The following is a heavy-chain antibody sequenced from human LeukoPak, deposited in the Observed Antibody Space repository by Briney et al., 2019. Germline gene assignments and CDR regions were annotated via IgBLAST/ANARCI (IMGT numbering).Heavy chain of an antibody. CDR3: ARGTPTKGMDV. Sequence: GFLRLSCAASGFTFSNYGMHWGRQASSQGLEWVAVIWYDGSNKYYADSVKGRFTISRDNSKNTLYLQMNSLRAEDTAVYYCARGTPTKGMDVWGKGTTVTVSS. CDR2: IWYDGSNK. J-gene: IGHJ6*04. V-gene: IGHV3-33*01. CDR1: GFTFSNYG. D-gene: IGHD2-2*01.